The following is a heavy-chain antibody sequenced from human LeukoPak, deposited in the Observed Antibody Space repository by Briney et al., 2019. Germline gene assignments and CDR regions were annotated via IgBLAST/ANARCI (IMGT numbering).Heavy chain of an antibody. J-gene: IGHJ4*02. CDR1: GGSISSGGRY. D-gene: IGHD5/OR15-5a*01. V-gene: IGHV4-31*03. CDR3: ARGSLRLFDY. Sequence: SETLSLTCTVSGGSISSGGRYWSWIRQHPAKGLECIGYIYYSGSAYYNPSLESRVTISIDTSKNQFSLKLTSVTAADTAVYCCARGSLRLFDYWGQGTLVTVSS. CDR2: IYYSGSA.